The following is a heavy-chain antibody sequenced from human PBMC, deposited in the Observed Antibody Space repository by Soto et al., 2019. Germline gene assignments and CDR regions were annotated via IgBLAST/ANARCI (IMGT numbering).Heavy chain of an antibody. CDR2: TSYDGSDK. CDR1: GFTFRSYV. J-gene: IGHJ1*01. CDR3: ARWGTTGGLDV. V-gene: IGHV3-30*19. Sequence: QVQLVESGGGVVQPGTSLRVSCVGSGFTFRSYVIHWVRQPPGKGLEWVALTSYDGSDKYYDDSVRGRFTISRDNSRNTVDLQMDSLRLEDTALYYCARWGTTGGLDVWGQSTLVSVSS. D-gene: IGHD3-16*01.